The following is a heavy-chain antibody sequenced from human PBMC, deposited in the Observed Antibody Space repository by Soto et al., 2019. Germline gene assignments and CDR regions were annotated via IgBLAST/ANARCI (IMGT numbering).Heavy chain of an antibody. CDR2: IVREGSEK. CDR1: GFAFSSHG. J-gene: IGHJ5*01. D-gene: IGHD4-17*01. V-gene: IGHV3-33*01. CDR3: ARDDDYDDNGLDS. Sequence: QVQLVESGGGVVQPGRSLRLSCAASGFAFSSHGMHWVRQAPGKGLEWVAVIVREGSEKHYADSAKGRFTISRDNSKNTLYLEMNSLRAEDTAVYYCARDDDYDDNGLDSWGQGTLVTVSS.